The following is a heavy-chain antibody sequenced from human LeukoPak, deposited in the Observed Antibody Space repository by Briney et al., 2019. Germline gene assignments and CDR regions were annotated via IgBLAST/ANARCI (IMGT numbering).Heavy chain of an antibody. V-gene: IGHV4-34*01. CDR3: ARVRGSDHFDY. D-gene: IGHD1-26*01. CDR2: INHSGST. CDR1: GGSFSGYY. J-gene: IGHJ4*02. Sequence: SETLSLTCAVYGGSFSGYYWSWIRQPPGKGLEWIGEINHSGSTNYNPSLKSRVTISVDTSKNQFSLKLSSVTAADTAVYYCARVRGSDHFDYWGQGTLVTVSS.